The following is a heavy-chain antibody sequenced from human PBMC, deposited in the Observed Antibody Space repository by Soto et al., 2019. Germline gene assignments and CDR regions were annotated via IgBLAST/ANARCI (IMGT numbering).Heavy chain of an antibody. Sequence: GGSLRLSCAASGFTFSSYWMSWVRQAPGKGLEWVANIKQDGSEKYYVDSVKGRFTISRDNAKNSLYLQMNSLRAEAPAVYYCASLSSSWYKDYYYGMDVGGQGTTVTVSS. J-gene: IGHJ6*02. CDR2: IKQDGSEK. CDR1: GFTFSSYW. V-gene: IGHV3-7*03. D-gene: IGHD6-13*01. CDR3: ASLSSSWYKDYYYGMDV.